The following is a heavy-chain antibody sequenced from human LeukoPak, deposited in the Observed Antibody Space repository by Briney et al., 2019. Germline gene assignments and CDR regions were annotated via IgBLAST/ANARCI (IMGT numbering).Heavy chain of an antibody. J-gene: IGHJ5*02. D-gene: IGHD3-10*01. Sequence: SETLSLTCTVSGGSISSSSYYWSWIRQPPGKGLEWIGYIYYSGSTNYNPSLKSRVTISVDTSKNQFSLKLSSVTAADTAVYYCARVDGGWFDPWGQGTLVTVSS. CDR1: GGSISSSSYY. V-gene: IGHV4-61*01. CDR3: ARVDGGWFDP. CDR2: IYYSGST.